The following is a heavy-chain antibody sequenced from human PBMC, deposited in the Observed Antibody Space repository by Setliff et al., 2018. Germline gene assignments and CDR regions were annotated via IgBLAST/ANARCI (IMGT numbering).Heavy chain of an antibody. D-gene: IGHD1-26*01. V-gene: IGHV1-2*02. J-gene: IGHJ4*02. CDR2: INPNSGGT. Sequence: ASVKVSCKASEYTFTDHYIHWVRQAPGQGLEWMGWINPNSGGTSFEQKFQGRVSLTRDTSLGVIYMEMRGLRSDDTATYYCARDGEVGIRRYFFDYWGQGTLVTVSS. CDR3: ARDGEVGIRRYFFDY. CDR1: EYTFTDHY.